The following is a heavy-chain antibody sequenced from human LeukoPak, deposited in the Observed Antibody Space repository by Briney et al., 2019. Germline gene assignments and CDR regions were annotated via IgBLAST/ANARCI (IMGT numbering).Heavy chain of an antibody. D-gene: IGHD2-21*02. CDR2: IYHSGST. Sequence: PSETLSLTCAVSGGSISSGGYSWGWIRQPPGKGLEWIGYIYHSGSTYYNPSLKSRVTISVDRSKNQFSLKLSSVTAADTAVYYCARVQYCGGDCYPYYFDYWGQGTLVTVSS. CDR3: ARVQYCGGDCYPYYFDY. J-gene: IGHJ4*02. V-gene: IGHV4-30-2*01. CDR1: GGSISSGGYS.